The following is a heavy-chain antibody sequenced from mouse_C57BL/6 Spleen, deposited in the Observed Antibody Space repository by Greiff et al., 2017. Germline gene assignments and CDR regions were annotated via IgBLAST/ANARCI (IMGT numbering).Heavy chain of an antibody. Sequence: VKLQQPGAELVRPGSSVKLSCKASGYTFTSYWMHWVKQRPIQGLEWIGNIDPSDSETHYNQKFKDKATLTVDKSSSTAYMQLSSLTSEDSAVYYCAREGTGTSWFAYWGQGTLVTVSA. CDR1: GYTFTSYW. J-gene: IGHJ3*01. V-gene: IGHV1-52*01. CDR3: AREGTGTSWFAY. D-gene: IGHD4-1*01. CDR2: IDPSDSET.